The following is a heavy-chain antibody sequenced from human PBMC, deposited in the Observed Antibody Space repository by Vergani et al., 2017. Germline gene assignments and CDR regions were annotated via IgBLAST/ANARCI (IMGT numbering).Heavy chain of an antibody. D-gene: IGHD1-1*01. CDR2: ISYDGTQK. Sequence: QVHLVESGGGVVQPGSSLRLSCVFSGFTSSYYGMHWVRQAPGKGLEWVAVISYDGTQKYYADSVKGRFTISRDNSKSTLYLQMNSLRTEDTAVYYCATKSCGTPGCQIGYFREWGQGTLVTVSS. CDR3: ATKSCGTPGCQIGYFRE. J-gene: IGHJ1*01. CDR1: GFTSSYYG. V-gene: IGHV3-30*03.